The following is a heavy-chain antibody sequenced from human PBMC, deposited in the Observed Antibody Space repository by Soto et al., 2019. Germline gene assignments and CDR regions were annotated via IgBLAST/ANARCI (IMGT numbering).Heavy chain of an antibody. D-gene: IGHD6-19*01. V-gene: IGHV1-3*05. Sequence: QVQLVQSGAEEKKPGASVQVSCKTSGYNFTNYARHWVRQATGQRLEWMGWINAGNGKPKYSQKFQGRVTITRDTSAGTAYMELSSLRSEDTAVYFCARVSGWYHLAYWGQGTLVTVSS. CDR2: INAGNGKP. CDR3: ARVSGWYHLAY. CDR1: GYNFTNYA. J-gene: IGHJ4*02.